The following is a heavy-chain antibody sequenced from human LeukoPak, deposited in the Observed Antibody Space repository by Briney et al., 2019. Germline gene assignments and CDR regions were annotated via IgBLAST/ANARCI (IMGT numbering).Heavy chain of an antibody. CDR3: ARGSDSSDGY. D-gene: IGHD6-19*01. CDR2: IYYSGST. CDR1: GGSIRTYY. V-gene: IGHV4-59*06. Sequence: SETLSLTCTVSGGSIRTYYWSWIRQPAGKGLEWIGYIYYSGSTYYNPSLKSRVTISVDTSKNQFSLKLSSVTAADTAVYYCARGSDSSDGYWGQGTLVTVSS. J-gene: IGHJ4*02.